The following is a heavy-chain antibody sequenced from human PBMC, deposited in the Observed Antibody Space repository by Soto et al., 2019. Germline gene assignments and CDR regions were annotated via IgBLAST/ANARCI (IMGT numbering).Heavy chain of an antibody. V-gene: IGHV3-33*01. CDR2: IWYDGSNK. CDR3: ARDGFGSAAAGHCYYYGLDA. J-gene: IGHJ6*02. D-gene: IGHD6-13*01. CDR1: GVTFISYG. Sequence: GGSLRLSCAASGVTFISYGMHWVRQAPGKGLEWVAVIWYDGSNKYYADSVKGRFTISRDNSKNTLYLQMNSLRAEDTAVYYCARDGFGSAAAGHCYYYGLDAWGQGTTVTVS.